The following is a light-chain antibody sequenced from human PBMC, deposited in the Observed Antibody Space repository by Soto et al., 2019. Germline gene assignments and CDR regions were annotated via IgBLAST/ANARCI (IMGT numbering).Light chain of an antibody. Sequence: QSALTQPPSVTGAPGQRVTISCTGSNSNIGAGYDVHWYRQFPGTAPKLLIYGNINRPSGVPDRFSGSKSGTSASLAITGVQAEDEADYYCHSFDSRLIGLLFGGGTKLTVL. CDR2: GNI. J-gene: IGLJ2*01. CDR3: HSFDSRLIGLL. V-gene: IGLV1-40*01. CDR1: NSNIGAGYD.